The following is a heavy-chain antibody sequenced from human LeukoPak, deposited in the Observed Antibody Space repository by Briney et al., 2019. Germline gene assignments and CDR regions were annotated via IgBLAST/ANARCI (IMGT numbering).Heavy chain of an antibody. D-gene: IGHD6-19*01. CDR2: FYSGGYI. J-gene: IGHJ1*01. CDR1: GLTVSSNY. Sequence: PGGSLRLSCAPSGLTVSSNYMSWVRQAPGKGLEWVSVFYSGGYINYADSVKGRFTISRDDSKNTLYLQMNSLRAEDTAVYYCARVSSGWQREYRRRTEYFQHWGQGTLVTVSS. V-gene: IGHV3-53*01. CDR3: ARVSSGWQREYRRRTEYFQH.